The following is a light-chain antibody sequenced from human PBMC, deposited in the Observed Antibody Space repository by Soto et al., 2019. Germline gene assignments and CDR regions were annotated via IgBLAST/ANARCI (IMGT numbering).Light chain of an antibody. V-gene: IGLV2-14*01. CDR3: SSYTTISTYV. CDR2: DVR. CDR1: SSDVGGYNY. J-gene: IGLJ1*01. Sequence: QSALTQPASVSGSPGQSITISCTGTSSDVGGYNYVSWYQQHPAKAPKLMIYDVRNRPSGVSNRFSGSKSVNTASLTISGLQAEDEADYYCSSYTTISTYVFGPGTKVTVL.